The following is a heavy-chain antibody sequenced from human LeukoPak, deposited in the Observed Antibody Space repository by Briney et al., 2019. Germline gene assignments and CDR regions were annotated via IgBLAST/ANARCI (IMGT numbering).Heavy chain of an antibody. CDR2: ISRSSSHI. CDR1: GFTFSSYS. V-gene: IGHV3-21*04. D-gene: IGHD4-23*01. Sequence: PGGSLRLSCAASGFTFSSYSMNWVRQAPGKGLEWVSSISRSSSHIYYADSVKGRFTVSRDSSKNTLFLHMNSLRAEDTALYYCAKSPTVDAAFDIWGQGTMVTVSS. J-gene: IGHJ3*02. CDR3: AKSPTVDAAFDI.